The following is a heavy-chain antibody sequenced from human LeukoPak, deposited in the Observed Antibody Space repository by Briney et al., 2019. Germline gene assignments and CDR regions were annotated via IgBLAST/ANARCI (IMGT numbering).Heavy chain of an antibody. CDR1: GFTLSRYW. V-gene: IGHV3-74*03. CDR2: INEDASTI. J-gene: IGHJ5*02. D-gene: IGHD2-15*01. CDR3: AKDRPGGSYDA. Sequence: GGSLRLSCVASGFTLSRYWMHWVRQVPGKGLEWVSRINEDASTITYADSVKGRFTISRDNAKNTLYLQMNSLRAEDAAVYYCAKDRPGGSYDAWGQGTLVTVSS.